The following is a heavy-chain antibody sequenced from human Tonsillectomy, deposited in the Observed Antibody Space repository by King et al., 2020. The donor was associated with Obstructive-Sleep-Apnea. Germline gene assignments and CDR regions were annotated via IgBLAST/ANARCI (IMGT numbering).Heavy chain of an antibody. Sequence: VQLVESGAEVKKPGESLRISCKGSGYSFTSYWISWVRQMPGKGLEWMGRIDPSDSYTNYSPSFQGHVTISAEKSTRTAYLPWSSLKASDTAMYYCARQNFSGLDPWGQGTLVTVSS. CDR2: IDPSDSYT. V-gene: IGHV5-10-1*03. CDR1: GYSFTSYW. CDR3: ARQNFSGLDP. J-gene: IGHJ5*02. D-gene: IGHD1-7*01.